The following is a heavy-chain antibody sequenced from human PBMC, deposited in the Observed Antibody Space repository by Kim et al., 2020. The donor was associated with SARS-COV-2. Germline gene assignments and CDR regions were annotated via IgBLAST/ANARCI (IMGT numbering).Heavy chain of an antibody. D-gene: IGHD6-19*01. CDR1: GDSVSSNRAG. CDR2: TYYRSKWSN. Sequence: SQTLSLTCAISGDSVSSNRAGWNWIRQSPSRGLEWLGRTYYRSKWSNDYAESVKSRITINPDTSKNQVSLQLNSVTPEDTAVYYCSRSSGLGHFDFWGQGTLVTVSS. V-gene: IGHV6-1*01. J-gene: IGHJ4*02. CDR3: SRSSGLGHFDF.